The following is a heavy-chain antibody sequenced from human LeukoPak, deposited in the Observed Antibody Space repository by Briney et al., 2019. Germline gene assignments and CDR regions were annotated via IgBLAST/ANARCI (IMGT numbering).Heavy chain of an antibody. CDR3: ARHPQWLGPVGDY. V-gene: IGHV3-33*01. CDR2: IWYDGSNK. D-gene: IGHD6-19*01. J-gene: IGHJ4*02. Sequence: GGSLRLSCAASGFTFSSYGMHWVRQAPGKGLEWVAVIWYDGSNKYYADSVKGRFTISRDNSKNTLYLQMNSLRAEDTAVYYCARHPQWLGPVGDYWGQGTLVTVSS. CDR1: GFTFSSYG.